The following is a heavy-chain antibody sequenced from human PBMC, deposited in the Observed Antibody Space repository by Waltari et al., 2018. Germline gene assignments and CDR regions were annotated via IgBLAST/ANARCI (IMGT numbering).Heavy chain of an antibody. Sequence: QVQLQESGPGLVKPSGTLSLTCAVSGGSISSSNWWSWVRQPPGKGLEWIVEIYHSGRTNYNPSLKSRVPISVDKSKNQFSLKLSSVTAADTAVYYCARGNDGDYYFDYWGQGTLVTVSS. CDR1: GGSISSSNW. CDR3: ARGNDGDYYFDY. D-gene: IGHD4-17*01. J-gene: IGHJ4*02. V-gene: IGHV4-4*02. CDR2: IYHSGRT.